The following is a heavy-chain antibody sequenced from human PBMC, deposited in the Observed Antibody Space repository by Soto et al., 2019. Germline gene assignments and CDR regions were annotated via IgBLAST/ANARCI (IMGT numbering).Heavy chain of an antibody. V-gene: IGHV3-7*01. CDR3: AYRSTPFDY. D-gene: IGHD3-16*02. J-gene: IGHJ4*02. CDR2: IKEDGSQK. CDR1: GFTLSNLW. Sequence: GGSLRLSCAASGFTLSNLWMTWVRQAPGKGLEWVANIKEDGSQKFYVDSVKGRFTISRDNAKNSLYLQMTSLRAEDTAVYYWAYRSTPFDYWGKGTLVTVFS.